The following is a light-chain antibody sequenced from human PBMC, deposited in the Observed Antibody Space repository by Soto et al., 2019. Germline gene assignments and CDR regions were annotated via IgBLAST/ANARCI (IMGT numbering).Light chain of an antibody. CDR3: QHDNSYSGFT. J-gene: IGKJ3*01. CDR1: QSISRW. CDR2: DAS. V-gene: IGKV1-5*01. Sequence: DIQMTQSPSTLSASVGDRVTITCRASQSISRWLAWYQQKPGKAPKLLIYDASSLESGVLSRFSGSGSGTEFTLISSRRQPDDFATYYWQHDNSYSGFTLGPGTKVDIK.